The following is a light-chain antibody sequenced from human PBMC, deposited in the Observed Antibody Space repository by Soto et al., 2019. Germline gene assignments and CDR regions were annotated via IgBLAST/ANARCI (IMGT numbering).Light chain of an antibody. CDR1: QSVASN. CDR3: QHYNNWPIT. CDR2: GTS. J-gene: IGKJ5*01. V-gene: IGKV3-15*01. Sequence: EIFMTQSPASLSVSPWESVTLSWRASQSVASNLAWYQQKPGQAPRLLIYGTSTRATGVPDRFSGSGSGTDFTLTISSLQAADFAVYHCQHYNNWPITFGQGTRLEIK.